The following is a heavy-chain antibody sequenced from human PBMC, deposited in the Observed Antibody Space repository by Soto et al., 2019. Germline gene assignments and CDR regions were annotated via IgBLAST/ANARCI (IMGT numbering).Heavy chain of an antibody. CDR2: IYYSGST. CDR1: GGSISSGDYY. CDR3: ARVRVDTAMVIDY. D-gene: IGHD5-18*01. Sequence: LSLTCTVSGGSISSGDYYWSWIRQPPGKGLEWIGYIYYSGSTYYNPSLKSRVTISVDTSKNQFSLKLSSVTAADTAVYYCARVRVDTAMVIDYWGQGTLVTSPQ. V-gene: IGHV4-30-4*01. J-gene: IGHJ4*02.